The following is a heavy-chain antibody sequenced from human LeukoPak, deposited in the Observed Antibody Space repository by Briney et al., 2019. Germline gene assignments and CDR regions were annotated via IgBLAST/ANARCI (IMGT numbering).Heavy chain of an antibody. CDR2: FDPEDGET. V-gene: IGHV1-24*01. CDR3: ATYGIAARRRVSYDY. D-gene: IGHD6-6*01. CDR1: GYTLTELS. J-gene: IGHJ4*02. Sequence: GASVKVSCKVSGYTLTELSMHWVRQAPGKGLERMGGFDPEDGETIYAQKFQGRVTMTEDTSTDTAYMELSSLRSEDTAVYYCATYGIAARRRVSYDYWGQGTLVTVSS.